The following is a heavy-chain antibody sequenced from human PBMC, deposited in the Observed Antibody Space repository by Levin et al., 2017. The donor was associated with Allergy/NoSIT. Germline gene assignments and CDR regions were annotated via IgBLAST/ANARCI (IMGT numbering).Heavy chain of an antibody. CDR1: GFTFSTYW. CDR2: IKQEGSEK. CDR3: ARPSRCSETTNCYSQFDI. J-gene: IGHJ3*02. D-gene: IGHD2-2*01. Sequence: PGGSLRLSCAASGFTFSTYWMTWVRQAPGKGLEWVANIKQEGSEKHYVDSVKGRFTISRDNAKNSLFLQMSSLRAEDTAVYYCARPSRCSETTNCYSQFDIWGQGTMVTVSS. V-gene: IGHV3-7*01.